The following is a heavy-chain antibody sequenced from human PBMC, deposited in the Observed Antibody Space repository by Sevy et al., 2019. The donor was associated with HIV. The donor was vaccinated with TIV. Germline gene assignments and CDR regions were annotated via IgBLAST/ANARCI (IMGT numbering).Heavy chain of an antibody. V-gene: IGHV3-7*03. CDR2: INEDGSTK. D-gene: IGHD1-1*01. J-gene: IGHJ4*02. CDR1: GFSFSSSW. Sequence: GGSLRLSCAASGFSFSSSWMTWVRQAPGQGLEWLANINEDGSTKNYMYTVRGRFTLSRDNAKNSLYLQMNNLRADDTAIYYCARDRAYNRFDYWGQGTLVTVSS. CDR3: ARDRAYNRFDY.